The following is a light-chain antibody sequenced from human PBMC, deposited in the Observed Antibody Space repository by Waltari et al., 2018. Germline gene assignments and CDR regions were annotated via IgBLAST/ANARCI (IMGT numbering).Light chain of an antibody. CDR2: DVS. CDR1: QSIRKY. J-gene: IGKJ1*01. CDR3: HHRSDSPPWT. V-gene: IGKV3-11*01. Sequence: IELTQSPATLSLSVGESATLSCRASQSIRKYLAWYQQQPGQTPRLLIYDVSTRATGVPARFSGSGSGTDFTLIISRLEPEDSAVYFCHHRSDSPPWTFGQGTKVEI.